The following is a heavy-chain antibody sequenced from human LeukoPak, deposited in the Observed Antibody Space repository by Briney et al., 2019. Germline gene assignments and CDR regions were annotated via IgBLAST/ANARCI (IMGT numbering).Heavy chain of an antibody. D-gene: IGHD6-13*01. J-gene: IGHJ4*02. CDR2: INHSGST. CDR1: GGSFSGYY. CDR3: ARGRSVSRPFDY. Sequence: PSETLSLTCAVYGGSFSGYYWSWIRQPPGKGLEWIGEINHSGSTNYNPSLKSRVTISVDTSKNQFSLKPSSVTAADTAVYYCARGRSVSRPFDYWGQGTLVTVSS. V-gene: IGHV4-34*01.